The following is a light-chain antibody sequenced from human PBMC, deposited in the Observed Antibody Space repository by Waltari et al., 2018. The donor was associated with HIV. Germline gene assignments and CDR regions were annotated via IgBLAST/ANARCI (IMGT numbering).Light chain of an antibody. CDR1: NLRTYY. J-gene: IGLJ1*01. CDR2: GKN. V-gene: IGLV3-19*01. CDR3: KTRDRSGNLYV. Sequence: SSELTQDPAVSVALGQTVKITCQGDNLRTYYASWYQQKPGQAPVLVSYGKNRRPSEIPYLVSSSAARNTASLIITGAQAEDEAEYYCKTRDRSGNLYVFGTGTTVTVL.